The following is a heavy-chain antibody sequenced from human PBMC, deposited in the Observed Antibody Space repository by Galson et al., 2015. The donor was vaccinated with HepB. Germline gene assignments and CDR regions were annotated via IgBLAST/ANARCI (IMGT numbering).Heavy chain of an antibody. CDR1: GYTFTGYY. V-gene: IGHV1-2*02. Sequence: SVKVSCKASGYTFTGYYMHWVRQAPGQGLEWMGWINPNSGGTHYAQEFQGRVTMTRDTSISTAYMELSRLRSDDTAVYFCARDYCSSTSCYSFGYWGQGTLVTVSS. J-gene: IGHJ4*02. CDR2: INPNSGGT. CDR3: ARDYCSSTSCYSFGY. D-gene: IGHD2-2*01.